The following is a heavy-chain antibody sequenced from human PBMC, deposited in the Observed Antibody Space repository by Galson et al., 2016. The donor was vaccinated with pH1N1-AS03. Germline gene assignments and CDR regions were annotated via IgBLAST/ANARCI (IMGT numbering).Heavy chain of an antibody. CDR3: AREGMVGAFDI. V-gene: IGHV3-53*04. Sequence: SLRLSCAASGFTVADNYMTWVRQAPGKGLEWVSIIYTVGSTYYADSVEGRFTISRHNSKNTLHLQMNSLRTEDTAVYYCAREGMVGAFDIWGQGAMVTVSS. D-gene: IGHD2-15*01. CDR2: IYTVGST. J-gene: IGHJ3*02. CDR1: GFTVADNY.